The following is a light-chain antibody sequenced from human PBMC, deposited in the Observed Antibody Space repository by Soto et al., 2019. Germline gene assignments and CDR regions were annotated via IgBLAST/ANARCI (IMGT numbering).Light chain of an antibody. Sequence: DIVLTQSPGTLSLSPGERATLSCRASQSVAGSYLAWYQHHPGQAPRLLIYGASSRATGIPDRFSGSGSGTDFTLTISRLEPEDFAVYYCQQYGSSITFGQGTRLEIK. J-gene: IGKJ5*01. CDR3: QQYGSSIT. CDR2: GAS. V-gene: IGKV3-20*01. CDR1: QSVAGSY.